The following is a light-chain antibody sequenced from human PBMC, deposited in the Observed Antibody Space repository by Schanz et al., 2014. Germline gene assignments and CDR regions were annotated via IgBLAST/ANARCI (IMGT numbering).Light chain of an antibody. CDR2: SNN. CDR1: SSNIGSNT. J-gene: IGLJ3*02. V-gene: IGLV1-44*01. CDR3: AAWDDSLNAWV. Sequence: QSVLTQPPSASGTPGQRVTISCSGSSSNIGSNTVNWYQQFPGTAPKVVIYSNNQRPSGVPDRFSGSKSGTSASLAISGLQSEDEADYYCAAWDDSLNAWVFGGGTKLTVL.